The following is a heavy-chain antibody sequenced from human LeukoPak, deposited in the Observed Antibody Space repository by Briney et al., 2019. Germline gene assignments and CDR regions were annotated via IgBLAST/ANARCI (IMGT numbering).Heavy chain of an antibody. D-gene: IGHD5-18*01. Sequence: GESLKISCKGSGYSFTSYWISWVRQMPGKGLEWMGRIDLSDSYTNYSPSFQGHVTISADKSISTAYLQWSSLKASDTAMYYCASTDTAMVGYYYGMDVWGQGTTVTVSS. V-gene: IGHV5-10-1*01. J-gene: IGHJ6*02. CDR2: IDLSDSYT. CDR1: GYSFTSYW. CDR3: ASTDTAMVGYYYGMDV.